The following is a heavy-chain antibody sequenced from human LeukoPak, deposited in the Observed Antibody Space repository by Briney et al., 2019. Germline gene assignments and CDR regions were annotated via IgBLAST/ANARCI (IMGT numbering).Heavy chain of an antibody. CDR1: GFTFSDYY. CDR3: ARDYYDSSGYYDY. J-gene: IGHJ4*02. V-gene: IGHV3-11*04. D-gene: IGHD3-22*01. CDR2: IISSGSTI. Sequence: GGSLRLSCAASGFTFSDYYMSWIRQAPGKGLEWVSYIISSGSTIYYGDSVKGRFTISRDNAKNSLYLQMNSLRAEDTAVYYCARDYYDSSGYYDYWGQGTLVTVSS.